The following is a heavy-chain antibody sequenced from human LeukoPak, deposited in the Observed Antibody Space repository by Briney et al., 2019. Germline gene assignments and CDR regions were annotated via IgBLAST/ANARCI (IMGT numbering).Heavy chain of an antibody. D-gene: IGHD3-22*01. CDR1: GFIINNYG. Sequence: SGGSLRLSCAASGFIINNYGLIWVRQAPGKGLEWVSAISNDGGGTNYADFVKGRFTISRDNSKNTLFLQMNSLRAEDTALYYCAKGSSGYFVDLWGQGTLVTVSS. CDR2: ISNDGGGT. J-gene: IGHJ5*02. V-gene: IGHV3-23*01. CDR3: AKGSSGYFVDL.